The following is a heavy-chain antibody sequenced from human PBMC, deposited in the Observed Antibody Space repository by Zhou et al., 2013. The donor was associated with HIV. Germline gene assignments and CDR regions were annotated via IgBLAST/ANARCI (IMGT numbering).Heavy chain of an antibody. J-gene: IGHJ6*03. CDR1: GYTFTGYY. CDR2: ISSYRGHT. Sequence: QVQLVQSGAEVKKPGASVKVSCKASGYTFTGYYMHWVRQAPGQGLEWMGWISSYRGHTNYAQKLQGRVSVTTDTSTNTAYMELRSLRSDDTAVYYCARALSATWIGGGFFYMDVWGKGTTVTVS. CDR3: ARALSATWIGGGFFYMDV. V-gene: IGHV1-18*04. D-gene: IGHD6-25*01.